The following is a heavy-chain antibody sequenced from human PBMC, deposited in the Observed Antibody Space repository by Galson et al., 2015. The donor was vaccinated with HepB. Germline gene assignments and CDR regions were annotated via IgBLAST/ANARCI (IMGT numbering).Heavy chain of an antibody. Sequence: LSLTCTVSGGSISSYYWSWIRQPPGKGLGWIGYIYYSGSTNYNPSLKSRVTISVDTSKNQFSLKLSSVTAADTAVYYCAREGGDSYYDFWSGINNWFDPWGQGTLVTVSS. D-gene: IGHD3-3*01. V-gene: IGHV4-59*01. J-gene: IGHJ5*02. CDR2: IYYSGST. CDR1: GGSISSYY. CDR3: AREGGDSYYDFWSGINNWFDP.